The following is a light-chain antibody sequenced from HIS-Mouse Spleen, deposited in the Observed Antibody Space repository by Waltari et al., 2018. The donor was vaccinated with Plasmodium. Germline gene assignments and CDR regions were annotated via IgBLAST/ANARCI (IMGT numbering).Light chain of an antibody. V-gene: IGLV3-25*03. Sequence: SYELTQPPSVSVSPGQTARITCSGDALPKQYAYWYQQKPGQAPVLVIYKDSERNSGIPERFSGSRSGTTVTLTISVVQAEDEADYFCQSADSSGTYRVFGGGTKLTVL. CDR1: ALPKQY. J-gene: IGLJ2*01. CDR3: QSADSSGTYRV. CDR2: KDS.